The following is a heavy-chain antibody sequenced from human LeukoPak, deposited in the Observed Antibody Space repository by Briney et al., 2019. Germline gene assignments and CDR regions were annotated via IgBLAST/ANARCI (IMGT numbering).Heavy chain of an antibody. CDR3: AKKPSSGYYYIDY. CDR2: ISDSGGST. V-gene: IGHV3-23*01. D-gene: IGHD3-22*01. CDR1: GFTFSSYA. Sequence: PGGSLGLSCAASGFTFSSYAMSWVRQAPGKGLEWVSTISDSGGSTYYVDSVKGRFTISRDNSKNTLYLQMNSLRAEDTAVYCCAKKPSSGYYYIDYWGQGTLVTVSS. J-gene: IGHJ4*02.